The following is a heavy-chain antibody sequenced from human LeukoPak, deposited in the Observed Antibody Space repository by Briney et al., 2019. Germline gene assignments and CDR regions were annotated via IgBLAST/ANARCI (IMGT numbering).Heavy chain of an antibody. Sequence: GSSVKVPCKASGGTFSSYAISWVRQAPGQGLEWMGGIIPIFGTANYAQKFQGRVTITTDESTSTAYMELSSLRSEDTAVYYCASTRQASYPRGYFDYWGQGTLVTVSS. CDR2: IIPIFGTA. V-gene: IGHV1-69*05. J-gene: IGHJ4*02. CDR1: GGTFSSYA. CDR3: ASTRQASYPRGYFDY. D-gene: IGHD2-15*01.